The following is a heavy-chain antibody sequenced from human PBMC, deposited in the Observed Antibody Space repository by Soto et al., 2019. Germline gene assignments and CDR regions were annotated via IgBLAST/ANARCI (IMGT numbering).Heavy chain of an antibody. Sequence: QITLKESGPTLVKPTQTLTLTCTFSGFSLTTRGVGVGWIRQPPGKALEWLALIYWDDDECYSPSLKSRLTITKDTSKSHLVLTIAYIDPVDTATYYCADIPRVYSYHFDSLGQGTLITVSS. D-gene: IGHD5-18*01. CDR2: IYWDDDE. CDR3: ADIPRVYSYHFDS. CDR1: GFSLTTRGVG. V-gene: IGHV2-5*02. J-gene: IGHJ4*02.